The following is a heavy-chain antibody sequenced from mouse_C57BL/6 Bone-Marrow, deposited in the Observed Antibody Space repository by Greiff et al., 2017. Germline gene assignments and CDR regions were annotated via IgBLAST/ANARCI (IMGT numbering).Heavy chain of an antibody. V-gene: IGHV6-3*01. Sequence: EVQLQQSGGGLVQPGGSMKLSCVASGFTFSNYWMNWVRQSPEKGLEWVAHIRLKSDTYATHYAESVKGRFTISRDDSKSSVYLQMNNLRAEDTGIYYCTPLPYYSNYERAMDYWGQGTAVTVSS. CDR3: TPLPYYSNYERAMDY. CDR1: GFTFSNYW. D-gene: IGHD2-5*01. J-gene: IGHJ4*01. CDR2: IRLKSDTYAT.